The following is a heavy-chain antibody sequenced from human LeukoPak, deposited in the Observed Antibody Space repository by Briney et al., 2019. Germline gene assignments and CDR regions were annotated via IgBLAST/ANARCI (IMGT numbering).Heavy chain of an antibody. D-gene: IGHD3/OR15-3a*01. CDR1: GFPFRNYW. J-gene: IGHJ4*02. Sequence: GSLLLSCAASGFPFRNYWMSWIRQAPGRGLKWVANIKLDGTQKNYIQSVRGRFTISRDNARNFLYLQLGSLRAEDTAVYYCTRDFWTDYWGQGTLVTVSS. CDR2: IKLDGTQK. CDR3: TRDFWTDY. V-gene: IGHV3-7*01.